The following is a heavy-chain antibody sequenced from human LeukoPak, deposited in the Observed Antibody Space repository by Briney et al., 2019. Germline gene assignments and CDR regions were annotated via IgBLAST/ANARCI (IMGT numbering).Heavy chain of an antibody. CDR1: GFTFSSYW. CDR3: AREGDYGDYDWFDR. CDR2: IISDGSST. J-gene: IGHJ5*02. V-gene: IGHV3-74*01. D-gene: IGHD4-17*01. Sequence: TGGYLRLSCAASGFTFSSYWMHWVRHAPGKGLVWVSRIISDGSSTSYADSVKGRFTISRDNAKNTLYLQMNSLRAEDTAVYYCAREGDYGDYDWFDRWGQGTLVTVSS.